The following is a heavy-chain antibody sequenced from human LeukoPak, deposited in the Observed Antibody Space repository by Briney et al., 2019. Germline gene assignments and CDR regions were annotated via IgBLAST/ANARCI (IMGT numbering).Heavy chain of an antibody. D-gene: IGHD3-22*01. CDR1: GVSFSGYY. Sequence: PSETLSLTCAVYGVSFSGYYWSWLRQPPGKGLEWIGEINHSGSTNYNPSLKSRVTISVDTSKNQFSLKLSSVTAADTAVYYCARSRSDYDSSGYYYEHFDYWGQGTLVTVSS. CDR2: INHSGST. CDR3: ARSRSDYDSSGYYYEHFDY. J-gene: IGHJ4*02. V-gene: IGHV4-34*01.